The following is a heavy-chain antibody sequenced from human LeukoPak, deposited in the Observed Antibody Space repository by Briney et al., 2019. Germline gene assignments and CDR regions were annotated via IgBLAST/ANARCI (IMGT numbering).Heavy chain of an antibody. V-gene: IGHV1-2*02. Sequence: GASVKVSCKASGYTFTGYYMHWVRQAPGQGLEWMGWTNPNSGGTNYAQKFQGRVTMTRDTSISTAYMELSRLRSDDTAVYYCARDGLIEIRDAFDIWGQGTMVTVSS. CDR1: GYTFTGYY. CDR2: TNPNSGGT. CDR3: ARDGLIEIRDAFDI. D-gene: IGHD5-24*01. J-gene: IGHJ3*02.